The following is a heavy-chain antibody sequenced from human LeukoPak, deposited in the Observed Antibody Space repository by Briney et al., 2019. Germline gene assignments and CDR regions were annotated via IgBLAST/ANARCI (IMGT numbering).Heavy chain of an antibody. CDR1: GGSISSYY. Sequence: SETLSLTCTVSGGSISSYYWSWIRQPPGKGLEWIGYIYYSGSTNYNPSLKSRVTISVDTSKNQFSLKLSSATAADTAVYYCARDHGSSWYGGLGWFDPWGQGTLVTVSS. J-gene: IGHJ5*02. CDR3: ARDHGSSWYGGLGWFDP. D-gene: IGHD6-13*01. V-gene: IGHV4-59*01. CDR2: IYYSGST.